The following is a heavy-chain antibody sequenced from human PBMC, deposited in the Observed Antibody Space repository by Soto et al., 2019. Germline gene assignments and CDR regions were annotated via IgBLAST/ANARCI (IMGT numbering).Heavy chain of an antibody. CDR3: ARGEQYSGRIFDX. CDR2: TYYRSKWYN. J-gene: IGHJ4*02. CDR1: GDSVSSNSAA. V-gene: IGHV6-1*01. Sequence: PSQTLSLTCCISGDSVSSNSAAWNWLRQSPSIGLECLGSTYYRSKWYNDYAVSVESRITINPDTSKNHFSLQLNFVTPEDTAVYFCARGEQYSGRIFDXWGQGTLVTVSX. D-gene: IGHD1-26*01.